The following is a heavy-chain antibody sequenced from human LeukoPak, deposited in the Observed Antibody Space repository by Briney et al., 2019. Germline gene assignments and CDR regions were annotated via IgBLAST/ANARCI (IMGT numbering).Heavy chain of an antibody. J-gene: IGHJ5*02. D-gene: IGHD6-19*01. Sequence: SETLSLTCTVSGGSISSSYWSWIRQPAGKGLEWIGRIFTSGTTEYNPSLKSRVTMSVDMSKNQFSLKLTSVTAADTAVYYCARDFGFGSAWGQGALVTVSS. CDR1: GGSISSSY. V-gene: IGHV4-4*07. CDR3: ARDFGFGSA. CDR2: IFTSGTT.